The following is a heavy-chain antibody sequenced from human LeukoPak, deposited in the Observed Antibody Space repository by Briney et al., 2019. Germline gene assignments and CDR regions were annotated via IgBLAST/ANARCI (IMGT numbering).Heavy chain of an antibody. CDR2: FDPEDGET. CDR1: GYTLTELS. V-gene: IGHV1-24*01. Sequence: KVSCKVSGYTLTELSMHWVRQAPGKGLEWMGGFDPEDGETIYAQKFQGRVTMTRDTSTSTVYMELSSLRSEDTAVYYCARDRVSKRGSIDYWGQGTLVTVSS. J-gene: IGHJ4*02. D-gene: IGHD3-10*01. CDR3: ARDRVSKRGSIDY.